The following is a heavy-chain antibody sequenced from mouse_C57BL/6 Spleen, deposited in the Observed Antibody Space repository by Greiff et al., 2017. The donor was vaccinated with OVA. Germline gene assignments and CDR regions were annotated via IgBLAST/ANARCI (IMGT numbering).Heavy chain of an antibody. D-gene: IGHD3-2*02. CDR2: ISRGGDYI. Sequence: EVQLVESGEGLVKPGGSLKLSCAASGFTFSSYAMPWVRQTPEKRLEWVAYISRGGDYIYYADTVKGRFTISRDNARNTLYLQMSSLKSEDTAMYYCARDGSGSWFAYWGQGTLVTVSA. V-gene: IGHV5S21*01. CDR1: GFTFSSYA. J-gene: IGHJ3*01. CDR3: ARDGSGSWFAY.